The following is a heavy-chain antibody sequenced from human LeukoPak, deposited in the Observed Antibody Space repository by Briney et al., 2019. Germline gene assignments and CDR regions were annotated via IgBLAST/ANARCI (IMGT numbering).Heavy chain of an antibody. V-gene: IGHV4-59*01. J-gene: IGHJ6*02. CDR2: IYYSGST. Sequence: SETLSLTCTVSGGSISSYYWSWIRQPPGKGLEWIGYIYYSGSTNYNPSLKSRVTISVDTSKNQFSLQLSSVTAADTAVYYCAKALYSTSSSYYYGMDVWGQGTTVTVSS. CDR1: GGSISSYY. D-gene: IGHD6-13*01. CDR3: AKALYSTSSSYYYGMDV.